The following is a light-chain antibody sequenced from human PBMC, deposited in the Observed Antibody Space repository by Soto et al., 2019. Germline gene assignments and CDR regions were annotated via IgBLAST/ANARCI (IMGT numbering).Light chain of an antibody. CDR1: QSVSSSY. CDR3: QQYSRSYDTSLDN. Sequence: EIVLTQSPGTLSLSPGETATLSCRASQSVSSSYLAWYQQKPGQAPRLLVYGSYHRATGIADRFSGSGSGTDFTLTISRLEPEDFAVYYCQQYSRSYDTSLDNFGQGTKVDIK. J-gene: IGKJ2*01. CDR2: GSY. V-gene: IGKV3-20*01.